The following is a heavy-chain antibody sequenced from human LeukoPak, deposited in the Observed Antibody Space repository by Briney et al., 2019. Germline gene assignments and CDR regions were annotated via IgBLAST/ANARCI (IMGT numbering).Heavy chain of an antibody. CDR1: GYTFTSYG. V-gene: IGHV1-18*01. CDR3: ARMPTVRGVIPYFDY. D-gene: IGHD3-10*01. CDR2: ISAYNGNT. J-gene: IGHJ4*02. Sequence: APVKVSCKASGYTFTSYGISWVRQAPGQGLEWMGWISAYNGNTNYAQKLQGRVTMTTDTSTSTAYMELRSLRSDDTAVYYCARMPTVRGVIPYFDYWGQGTLVTVSS.